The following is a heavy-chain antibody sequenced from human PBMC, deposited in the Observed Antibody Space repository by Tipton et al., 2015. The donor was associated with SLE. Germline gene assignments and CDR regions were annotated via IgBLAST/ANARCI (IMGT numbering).Heavy chain of an antibody. J-gene: IGHJ3*02. CDR1: GGSMTGSY. CDR2: IYYTGST. Sequence: GLVKPSETLSLTCSVSGGSMTGSYWSWVRQPPGRGLEWIGSIYYTGSTEFAPSLESRVTFSLDTSRNQFSLKLSSVTAADTAVYYCARGGPWGSPDTFDIWGQGTMVTVSS. D-gene: IGHD3-16*01. V-gene: IGHV4-59*01. CDR3: ARGGPWGSPDTFDI.